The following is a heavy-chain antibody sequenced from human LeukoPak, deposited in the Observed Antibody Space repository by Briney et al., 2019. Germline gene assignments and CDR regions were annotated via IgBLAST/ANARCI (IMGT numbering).Heavy chain of an antibody. J-gene: IGHJ4*02. V-gene: IGHV3-30-3*01. CDR2: ISYDGSNK. Sequence: GGSLRLSCAASGFTFSSYAMHWVRQAPGKGLEWVAVISYDGSNKYYADSVKGRFTISRDSSKNTLYLQMNSMRAEDTAVYYCARDGAYSSSWYWDYWGQGTLVTVSS. CDR3: ARDGAYSSSWYWDY. D-gene: IGHD6-13*01. CDR1: GFTFSSYA.